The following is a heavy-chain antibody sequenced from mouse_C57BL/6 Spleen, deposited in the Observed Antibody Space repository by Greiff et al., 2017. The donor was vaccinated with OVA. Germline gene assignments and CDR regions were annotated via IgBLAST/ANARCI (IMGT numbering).Heavy chain of an antibody. D-gene: IGHD2-4*01. CDR1: GYTFTDHT. V-gene: IGHV1-78*01. J-gene: IGHJ3*01. CDR2: IYPRDGST. CDR3: ASGYDYDAWFAY. Sequence: QVQLQQSDAELVKPGASVKISCKVSGYTFTDHTIHWMKQRPEQGLEWIGYIYPRDGSTKYNEKLKGKATLTADKSSSTAYMQRNSLTSEDSAVYFCASGYDYDAWFAYWGQGTLGTVSA.